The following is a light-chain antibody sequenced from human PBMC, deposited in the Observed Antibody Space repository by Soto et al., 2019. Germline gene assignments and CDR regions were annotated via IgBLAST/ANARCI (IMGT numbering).Light chain of an antibody. CDR2: DVS. CDR3: CSYAGSSSYA. CDR1: SSDVGGYNY. V-gene: IGLV2-11*01. Sequence: QSVLTQPASVSGSPGQSVTISCTGTSSDVGGYNYVSWYQQHPGKAPKLMIYDVSKRPSGVPDRFSGSKSGNTASLTIAGLQAEDEADYYCCSYAGSSSYAFGTGTKVTVL. J-gene: IGLJ1*01.